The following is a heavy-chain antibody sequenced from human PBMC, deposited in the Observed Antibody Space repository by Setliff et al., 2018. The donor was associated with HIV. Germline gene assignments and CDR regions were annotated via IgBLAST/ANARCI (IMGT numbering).Heavy chain of an antibody. V-gene: IGHV3-23*03. Sequence: QPGGSLRLSCAASGFTFSSFAMTWVRQAPGKGLEWVSIIYTDDSNTYYAESVKGRFTISRDTSRNTLYLQMNRLRVDDTAVYYCAKDGISGGSYPPYYFDYWGHGTLVTVSS. CDR3: AKDGISGGSYPPYYFDY. CDR1: GFTFSSFA. CDR2: IYTDDSNT. D-gene: IGHD2-15*01. J-gene: IGHJ4*01.